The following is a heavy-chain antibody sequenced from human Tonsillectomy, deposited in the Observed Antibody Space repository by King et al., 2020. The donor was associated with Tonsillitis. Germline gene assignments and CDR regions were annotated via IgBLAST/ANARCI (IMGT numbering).Heavy chain of an antibody. D-gene: IGHD2-21*02. CDR1: GFTFSSYS. Sequence: VQLVESGGDLVKPGGCLRLSCAASGFTFSSYSMNWVRQAPGKGLQWVASISSSSDYIYYAYSVKGRFTISRDNARNSLYLQMNSLRVGDTAVYYCASEVVVPASLDYWGQGTLVTVSA. J-gene: IGHJ4*02. CDR3: ASEVVVPASLDY. CDR2: ISSSSDYI. V-gene: IGHV3-21*01.